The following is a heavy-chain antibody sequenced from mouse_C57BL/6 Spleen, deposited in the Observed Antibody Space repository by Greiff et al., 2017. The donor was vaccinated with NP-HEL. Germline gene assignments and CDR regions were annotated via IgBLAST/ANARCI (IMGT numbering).Heavy chain of an antibody. D-gene: IGHD1-1*01. Sequence: EVLLVPPCSFLFNPGGSLKLSCAASGFTFSDYGMHWVRQAPEKGLEWVAYISSGSSTLYYADTVQGRFTISRDNAKNTLFLQMTSLRSEDTAMYYCARRGGSSPHWYFDVWGTGTTVTVSS. V-gene: IGHV5-17*01. CDR2: ISSGSSTL. CDR3: ARRGGSSPHWYFDV. J-gene: IGHJ1*03. CDR1: GFTFSDYG.